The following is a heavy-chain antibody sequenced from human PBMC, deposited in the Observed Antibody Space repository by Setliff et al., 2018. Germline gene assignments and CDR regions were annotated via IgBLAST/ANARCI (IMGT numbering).Heavy chain of an antibody. CDR1: GHSIDSDSY. CDR2: LYRTAST. CDR3: ARQSGSGSSPYFDF. J-gene: IGHJ4*02. V-gene: IGHV4-38-2*01. D-gene: IGHD3-10*01. Sequence: LSLTCAVSGHSIDSDSYWGWIRQSPGKGLEWIGSLYRTASTYYNPAVRSRVTISPDTSKNQFSLKLTSVTAADTAVYYCARQSGSGSSPYFDFWGQGTLVTVSS.